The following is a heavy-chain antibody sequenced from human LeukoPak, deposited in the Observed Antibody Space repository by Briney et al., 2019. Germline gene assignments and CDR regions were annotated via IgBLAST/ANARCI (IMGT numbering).Heavy chain of an antibody. CDR1: GGSISSSSYY. CDR2: IYYSGST. D-gene: IGHD3-22*01. Sequence: PSETLSLTCTVSGGSISSSSYYWGWIRQPPGKGLEWIGSIYYSGSTYYNPSLKSRVTISVDTSKNQFSLKLSSVTAADTAVYYCARDGVYYYDSSGSLDYWGQGTLVTVSS. CDR3: ARDGVYYYDSSGSLDY. V-gene: IGHV4-39*07. J-gene: IGHJ4*02.